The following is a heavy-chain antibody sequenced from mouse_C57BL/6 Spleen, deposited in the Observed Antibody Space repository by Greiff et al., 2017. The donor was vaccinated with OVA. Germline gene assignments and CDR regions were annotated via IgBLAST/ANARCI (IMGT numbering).Heavy chain of an antibody. D-gene: IGHD1-3*01. CDR2: ISRGSSTI. CDR3: ARGSGYLTWFAY. V-gene: IGHV5-17*01. Sequence: EVHLVESGGGLVKPGGSLKLSCAASGFTFSDYGMHWVRQAPEKGLEWVAYISRGSSTIYYADTVKGRFTISRDNAKNTLFLQMTSLGSEDTAMYYCARGSGYLTWFAYWGQGTLVTVSA. CDR1: GFTFSDYG. J-gene: IGHJ3*01.